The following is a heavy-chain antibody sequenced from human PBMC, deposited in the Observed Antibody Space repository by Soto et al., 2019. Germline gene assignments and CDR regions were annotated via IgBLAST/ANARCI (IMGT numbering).Heavy chain of an antibody. CDR2: IIPIFGTA. CDR3: AREEGAYCGGDCPHSLDY. D-gene: IGHD2-21*02. Sequence: SVKVSCKASGGTFSSYAISRVRQAPGQGLEWMGGIIPIFGTANYAQKFQGRVTITADESTSTAYMELSSLRSEDTAVYYCAREEGAYCGGDCPHSLDYWGQGTLVTVSS. CDR1: GGTFSSYA. V-gene: IGHV1-69*13. J-gene: IGHJ4*02.